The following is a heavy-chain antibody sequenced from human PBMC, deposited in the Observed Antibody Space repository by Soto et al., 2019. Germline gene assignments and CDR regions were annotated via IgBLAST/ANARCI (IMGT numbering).Heavy chain of an antibody. D-gene: IGHD4-17*01. V-gene: IGHV3-21*01. CDR2: ISSASDNI. CDR3: ARHITTVTTERIDF. Sequence: EVQLEESGGGLVRPGASLRLSCAASGFTFNYYTMIWVRQAPGQGLEWVSSISSASDNIHYADSVKGRFTISRENAKNSVYLQMNSLRDEDTAVYYCARHITTVTTERIDFWGQGTLVTVSS. J-gene: IGHJ4*02. CDR1: GFTFNYYT.